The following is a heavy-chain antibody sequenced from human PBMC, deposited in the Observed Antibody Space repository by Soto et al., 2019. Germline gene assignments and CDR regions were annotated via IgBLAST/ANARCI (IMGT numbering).Heavy chain of an antibody. CDR2: INPNSGGT. V-gene: IGHV1-2*02. CDR1: GYTFTGYY. J-gene: IGHJ4*02. CDR3: ARVLEWLVPTMYYFDY. Sequence: QVQLVQSGAEVKKPGASVKVSCKASGYTFTGYYMHWVRQAPGQGLEWMGWINPNSGGTNYAQKFQGRVTMTRDTSISTAYMELSRLRSDDTAVYYCARVLEWLVPTMYYFDYWGQGTLVTVSS. D-gene: IGHD6-19*01.